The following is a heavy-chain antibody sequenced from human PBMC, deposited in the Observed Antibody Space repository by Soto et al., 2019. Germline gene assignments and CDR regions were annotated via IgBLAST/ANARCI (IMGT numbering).Heavy chain of an antibody. CDR3: ASSQKGYNWNYFDH. CDR1: GGSISGSYYY. D-gene: IGHD1-20*01. V-gene: IGHV4-39*01. CDR2: VFYTGFT. J-gene: IGHJ4*02. Sequence: SETLSLTCAVSGGSISGSYYYWGWLRQSPGRGPEWIGSVFYTGFTSYNPPLESRVSVSVDTSKNQFSLKVSAVTAADTAVYYCASSQKGYNWNYFDHWGQGALVTVSS.